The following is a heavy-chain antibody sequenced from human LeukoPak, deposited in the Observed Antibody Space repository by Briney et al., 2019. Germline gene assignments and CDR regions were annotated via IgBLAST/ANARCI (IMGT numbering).Heavy chain of an antibody. J-gene: IGHJ4*02. CDR2: INPSGGST. V-gene: IGHV1-46*01. CDR3: ARGRNILTGYWKSALGYFDY. D-gene: IGHD3-9*01. CDR1: GYTFTSYY. Sequence: ASVKVSCKASGYTFTSYYMHWVRQAPGQGLEWMGIINPSGGSTSYAQKFQGRVTITADESTSTAYMELSSLRSEDTAVYYCARGRNILTGYWKSALGYFDYWGQGTLVTVSS.